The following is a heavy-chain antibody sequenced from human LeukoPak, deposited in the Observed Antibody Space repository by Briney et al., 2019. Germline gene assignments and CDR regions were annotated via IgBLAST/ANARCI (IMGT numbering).Heavy chain of an antibody. V-gene: IGHV3-23*01. D-gene: IGHD1-26*01. CDR1: GFTFSSSA. CDR3: ARTLGALEN. CDR2: VSGSGGNT. Sequence: GGSLRLSCAASGFTFSSSAMSWVRQAPGKGLGWVSTVSGSGGNTYYADSVKGRLTISRDNSKNTLYLQMNSLRAEDTAVYYCARTLGALENWGQGTLVTVSS. J-gene: IGHJ4*02.